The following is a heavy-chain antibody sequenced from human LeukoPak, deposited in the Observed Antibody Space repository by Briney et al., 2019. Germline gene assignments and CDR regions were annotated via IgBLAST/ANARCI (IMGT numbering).Heavy chain of an antibody. CDR1: GGSISSYY. V-gene: IGHV4-59*01. CDR3: ARTTEGYCRGRSCYSYYYYMDV. Sequence: SETLSLTCTVSGGSISSYYWSWIRQPPGRGLEWIGYIYYSGSTNYNPSLKSRVTISVDTSKNQFSLKLSSVTAADTAVYYCARTTEGYCRGRSCYSYYYYMDVWGKGTTVTVSS. CDR2: IYYSGST. D-gene: IGHD2-15*01. J-gene: IGHJ6*03.